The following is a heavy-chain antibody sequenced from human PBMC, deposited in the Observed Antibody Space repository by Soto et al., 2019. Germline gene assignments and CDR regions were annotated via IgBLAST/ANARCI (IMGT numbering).Heavy chain of an antibody. CDR3: ARGFKQQLDYPIFAY. Sequence: PETLPDPYSGSGGTIRSYYWRWIRQPLGKGLEWIGYIYYSGSTNYNPSLKSRVTISVDTSKNQFSLKLSSVTAADTAVYYCARGFKQQLDYPIFAYWGQGTLVTVS. D-gene: IGHD6-13*01. CDR1: GGTIRSYY. CDR2: IYYSGST. V-gene: IGHV4-59*01. J-gene: IGHJ4*02.